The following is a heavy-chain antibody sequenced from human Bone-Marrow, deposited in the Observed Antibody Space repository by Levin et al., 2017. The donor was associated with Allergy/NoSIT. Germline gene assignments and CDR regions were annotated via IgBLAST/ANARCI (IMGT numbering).Heavy chain of an antibody. CDR2: ISYDGSNK. CDR3: ASATYYDFWSGYFQLRAFDS. Sequence: GGSLRLSCAASGFTFSSYAMHWVRQAPGKGLEWVAVISYDGSNKYYADSVKGRFTISRDNSKNTLYLQMNSLRAEDTAVYYCASATYYDFWSGYFQLRAFDSWGQGTMVTVSS. D-gene: IGHD3-3*01. V-gene: IGHV3-30*04. CDR1: GFTFSSYA. J-gene: IGHJ3*02.